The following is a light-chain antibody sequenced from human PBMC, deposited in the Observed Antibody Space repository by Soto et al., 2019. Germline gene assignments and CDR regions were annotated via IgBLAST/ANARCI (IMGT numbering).Light chain of an antibody. V-gene: IGKV4-1*01. CDR2: WAS. Sequence: DIVMTQSPDSLAVSLGERATINCKSSQGVLYSSNNKNYLAWYQQKPGQPPKLLIYWASTRESGVPDRFSGSGSGTDFTLTISSLQAEDVAVYYCQQYYSTPITFGQGTRLEMK. J-gene: IGKJ5*01. CDR1: QGVLYSSNNKNY. CDR3: QQYYSTPIT.